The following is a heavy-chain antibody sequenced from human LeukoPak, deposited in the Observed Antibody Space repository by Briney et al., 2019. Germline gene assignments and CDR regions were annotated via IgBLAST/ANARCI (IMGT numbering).Heavy chain of an antibody. CDR2: IYTSGST. Sequence: SETLSLTCTVSGGSISSYYWSWIRQPPGKGLEWIGRIYTSGSTNYNPSLKSRVTMSVDTSKNQFSLKLSPVTAADTAVYYCARDDWSGLVRRAFDIWGQGTMVTVSS. CDR1: GGSISSYY. D-gene: IGHD3-3*01. V-gene: IGHV4-4*07. J-gene: IGHJ3*02. CDR3: ARDDWSGLVRRAFDI.